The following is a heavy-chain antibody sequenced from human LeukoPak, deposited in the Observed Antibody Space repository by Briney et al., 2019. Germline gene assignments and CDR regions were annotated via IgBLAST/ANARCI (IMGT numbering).Heavy chain of an antibody. Sequence: PGGSLRLSCAASGFTFSNSWMHWVRKVPGKGLVWVSRINSDGKTTTYADSVKGRFTISRDNAKSTLYLQMNSLYAEDTAVYYCARDYPPDWGQGTLVAVSA. J-gene: IGHJ4*02. CDR1: GFTFSNSW. V-gene: IGHV3-74*01. CDR3: ARDYPPD. CDR2: INSDGKTT.